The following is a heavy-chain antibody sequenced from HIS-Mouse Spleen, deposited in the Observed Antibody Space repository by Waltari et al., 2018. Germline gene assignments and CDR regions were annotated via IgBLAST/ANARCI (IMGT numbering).Heavy chain of an antibody. CDR3: AREIPYSSSWYDWYFDL. Sequence: QLQLQESGPGLVKPSETLSLTCTVPGGSLRSRRYYWVWIRQPPGKGLAWIGSIYYSGSTYYNPSLKSRVTISVDTSKNQFSLKLSSVTAADTAVYYCAREIPYSSSWYDWYFDLWGRGTLVTVSS. CDR1: GGSLRSRRYY. D-gene: IGHD6-13*01. J-gene: IGHJ2*01. V-gene: IGHV4-39*07. CDR2: IYYSGST.